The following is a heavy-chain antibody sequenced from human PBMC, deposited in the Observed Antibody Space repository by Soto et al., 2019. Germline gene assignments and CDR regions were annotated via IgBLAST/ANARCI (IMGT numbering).Heavy chain of an antibody. V-gene: IGHV1-69*14. Sequence: QVQLVQSGAEVKKPGSSVKVSCKASGGTFSSYAISWVRQAPGQGLEWMGGIIPIFCTSNYAQKFQGRVTITADKSTSTACRVLSSVRSEDTAVYYCAKALRGGYYSYGMDVWGQGTTVTVSS. J-gene: IGHJ6*02. D-gene: IGHD4-17*01. CDR2: IIPIFCTS. CDR3: AKALRGGYYSYGMDV. CDR1: GGTFSSYA.